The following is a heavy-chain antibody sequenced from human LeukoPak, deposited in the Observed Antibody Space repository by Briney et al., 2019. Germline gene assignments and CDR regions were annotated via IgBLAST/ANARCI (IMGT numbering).Heavy chain of an antibody. Sequence: GGSLRLSCAASGFTFSSYGMHWVRQAPGKGLEWVAVISYDGSNKYYADSVKGRFTMSRDNPKNTMNLQMNSLRAEDTAAYYCAKGGGSSGRSYYFDYWGQGTLVAVSS. J-gene: IGHJ4*02. D-gene: IGHD3-22*01. CDR2: ISYDGSNK. CDR3: AKGGGSSGRSYYFDY. V-gene: IGHV3-30*18. CDR1: GFTFSSYG.